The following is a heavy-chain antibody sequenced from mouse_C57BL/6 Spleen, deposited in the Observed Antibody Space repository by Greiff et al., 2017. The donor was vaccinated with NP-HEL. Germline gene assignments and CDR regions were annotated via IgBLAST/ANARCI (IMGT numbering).Heavy chain of an antibody. D-gene: IGHD1-1*01. CDR1: GYTFTSYW. J-gene: IGHJ4*01. V-gene: IGHV1-64*01. CDR3: ASLYYYGSSYRYAMDY. Sequence: QVQLQQSGAELVKPGASVKLSCKASGYTFTSYWMHWVKQRPGQGLEWIGMIHPNSGSTNYNEKFKSKATLTVDKSSSTAYMQLSSLTSEDSAVYYCASLYYYGSSYRYAMDYWGQGTSVTVSS. CDR2: IHPNSGST.